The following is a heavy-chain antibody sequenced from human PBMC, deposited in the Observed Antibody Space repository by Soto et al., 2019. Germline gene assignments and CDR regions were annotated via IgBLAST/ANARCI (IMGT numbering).Heavy chain of an antibody. D-gene: IGHD6-19*01. CDR3: VRDRALDSSGHWFDS. V-gene: IGHV4-31*03. CDR1: GRPVSSGGYY. CDR2: IYHIGSP. J-gene: IGHJ5*01. Sequence: QVQLQESGPGLVKPSQTLSLTFTVSGRPVSSGGYYWTWIRQFPGKVLEWIGYIYHIGSPSYNPSLKSRLSMSLDASKNQFSLNLTSVTAADTAIYYCVRDRALDSSGHWFDSWGQGTLVTVSS.